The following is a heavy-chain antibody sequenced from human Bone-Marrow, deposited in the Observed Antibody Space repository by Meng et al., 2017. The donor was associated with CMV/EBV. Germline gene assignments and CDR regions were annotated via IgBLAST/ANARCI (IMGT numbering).Heavy chain of an antibody. CDR1: GGSISNDIHY. V-gene: IGHV4-39*07. CDR3: ASDYVWGSYRPGVPMDV. J-gene: IGHJ6*02. CDR2: INHSGST. D-gene: IGHD3-16*02. Sequence: SETLSLTCTVFGGSISNDIHYWSWIRQPPGKGLEWIGEINHSGSTNYNPSLKSRVTISVDTSKNQFSLKLSSVTAADTAVYYCASDYVWGSYRPGVPMDVWGQGTTVTVSS.